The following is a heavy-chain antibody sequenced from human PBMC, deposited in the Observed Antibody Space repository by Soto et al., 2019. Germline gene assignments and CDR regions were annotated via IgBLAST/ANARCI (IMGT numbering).Heavy chain of an antibody. J-gene: IGHJ4*02. Sequence: SETLSLTCSVSGASISDFYWSWIRQTPGRGLEWIGYLYYRGNTNYTPSLRGRVTISVDSPKNQFSLTLSSVTAADTAVYYCALHRRAYSGYDQFEYRGQRTPDTGSS. V-gene: IGHV4-59*08. D-gene: IGHD6-25*01. CDR3: ALHRRAYSGYDQFEY. CDR2: LYYRGNT. CDR1: GASISDFY.